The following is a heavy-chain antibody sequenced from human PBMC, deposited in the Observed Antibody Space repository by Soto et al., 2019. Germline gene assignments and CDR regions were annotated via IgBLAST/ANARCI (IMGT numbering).Heavy chain of an antibody. Sequence: GGSLRLSCAASGFTFSSYAMSWVRQAPGKGLEWVSAISGSGGSTYYADSVKGRFTISRDNSKNTLYLQMNSLRAEDTAVYYCAKELGDSSGYYEIGGGDDAFDIWGQGTMVTVSS. J-gene: IGHJ3*02. D-gene: IGHD3-22*01. CDR3: AKELGDSSGYYEIGGGDDAFDI. V-gene: IGHV3-23*01. CDR2: ISGSGGST. CDR1: GFTFSSYA.